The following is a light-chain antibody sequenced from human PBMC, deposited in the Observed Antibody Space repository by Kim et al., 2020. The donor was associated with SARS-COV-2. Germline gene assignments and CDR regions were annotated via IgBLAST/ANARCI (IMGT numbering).Light chain of an antibody. CDR2: GKN. CDR3: NSRDSNENVF. Sequence: ALGQTVRITCQGDSLRSYYATWYQQKPGQAPIRVIYGKNNRPSGIPDRFSGSSSGNTASLTITGTQAGDEADYYCNSRDSNENVFFGGGTQLTVL. V-gene: IGLV3-19*01. J-gene: IGLJ2*01. CDR1: SLRSYY.